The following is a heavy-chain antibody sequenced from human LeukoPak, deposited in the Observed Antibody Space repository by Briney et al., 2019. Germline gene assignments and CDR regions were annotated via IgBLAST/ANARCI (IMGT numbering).Heavy chain of an antibody. D-gene: IGHD6-19*01. CDR3: ARGFSSGWYRSRNFFDY. J-gene: IGHJ4*02. V-gene: IGHV4-34*01. Sequence: PSETLSLTCAVYGGSFSGYYWSWIRQPPGKGLEWIGEINHSGSTNYNPSLKSRVTISVDTSKNQFSLKLSSVTAADTAVYYCARGFSSGWYRSRNFFDYWGQGTLVTVSS. CDR1: GGSFSGYY. CDR2: INHSGST.